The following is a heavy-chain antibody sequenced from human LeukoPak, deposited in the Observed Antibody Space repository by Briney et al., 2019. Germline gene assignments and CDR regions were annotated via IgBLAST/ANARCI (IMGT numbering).Heavy chain of an antibody. CDR3: ARGIEAAARRRKYYFDY. D-gene: IGHD6-13*01. Sequence: SETLSLTCAVYGGSFSGYYWSWIRQPPGKGLEWIGEINHSGSTNYNPSLKSRVTISVDTSKNQFSLKLSSVTAADTAVYYWARGIEAAARRRKYYFDYWGQGTLVTVSS. CDR1: GGSFSGYY. J-gene: IGHJ4*02. CDR2: INHSGST. V-gene: IGHV4-34*01.